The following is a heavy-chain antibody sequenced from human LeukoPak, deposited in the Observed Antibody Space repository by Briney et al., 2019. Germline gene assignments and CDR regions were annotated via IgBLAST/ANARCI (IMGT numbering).Heavy chain of an antibody. CDR1: GFTFSSYW. CDR2: INSDGSSA. Sequence: GGSLRLSCAASGFTFSSYWMHWVRHAPGKGLVWVSRINSDGSSASYADSVKGRFTISRDNAKNTLYLQMNSLRAEDTAVYYCARLGSQGGVAALDYWGQGTLVTVSS. V-gene: IGHV3-74*01. D-gene: IGHD6-25*01. J-gene: IGHJ4*02. CDR3: ARLGSQGGVAALDY.